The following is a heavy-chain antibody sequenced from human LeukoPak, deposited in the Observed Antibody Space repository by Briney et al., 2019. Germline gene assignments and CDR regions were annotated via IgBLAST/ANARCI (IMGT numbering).Heavy chain of an antibody. CDR3: ASSYYDSSGYYYSLDY. J-gene: IGHJ4*02. CDR2: INAGNGNT. CDR1: GYTFTSYA. V-gene: IGHV1-3*01. Sequence: VKVSCKASGYTFTSYAMHWVRQAPGQRLEWMGWINAGNGNTKYSQKFQGRVTITRDTSASTAYMELSSLRSEDTAVYYCASSYYDSSGYYYSLDYWGQGTLVTVSS. D-gene: IGHD3-22*01.